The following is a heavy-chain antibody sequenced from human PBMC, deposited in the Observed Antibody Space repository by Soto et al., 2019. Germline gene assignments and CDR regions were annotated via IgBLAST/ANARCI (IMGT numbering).Heavy chain of an antibody. J-gene: IGHJ4*02. D-gene: IGHD4-17*01. CDR3: ASQPYFYGDYPGHFDY. CDR1: GGSISSYY. Sequence: KPSETLSLTCTVSGGSISSYYWSWIRQPPGKGLEWIGYIYYSGSTNYNPSLKSRVTISVDTSKNQFSLKLSSVTAADTAVYYCASQPYFYGDYPGHFDYWGQGTLVTVSS. CDR2: IYYSGST. V-gene: IGHV4-59*08.